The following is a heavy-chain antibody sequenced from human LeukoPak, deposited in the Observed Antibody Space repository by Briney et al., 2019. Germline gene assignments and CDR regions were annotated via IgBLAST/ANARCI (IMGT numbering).Heavy chain of an antibody. Sequence: PSETLSLTCTVSGGSISSSSYYWGWIRQPPGKGLEWIGSIYYSGSTYYTPSLKSRVTISVDTSKNQFSLKLSSVTAADTAVYYCASLFADYWYYMDVWGKGTTVTVSS. J-gene: IGHJ6*03. CDR3: ASLFADYWYYMDV. V-gene: IGHV4-39*07. CDR2: IYYSGST. CDR1: GGSISSSSYY.